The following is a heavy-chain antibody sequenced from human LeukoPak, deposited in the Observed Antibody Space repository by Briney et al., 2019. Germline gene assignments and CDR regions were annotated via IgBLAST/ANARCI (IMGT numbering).Heavy chain of an antibody. CDR1: GFIFSNSA. CDR3: AKDIEEWLVKGGGCFYY. V-gene: IGHV3-30*18. D-gene: IGHD6-19*01. CDR2: ISYDGSNK. J-gene: IGHJ4*02. Sequence: PGGSLRLSCAASGFIFSNSAMHWVRQAPGKGLEWVAVISYDGSNKYYADSVKGRFTISRDNSKNTLYLQMNSLRAEDTAVYYCAKDIEEWLVKGGGCFYYWGQGTLVTVSS.